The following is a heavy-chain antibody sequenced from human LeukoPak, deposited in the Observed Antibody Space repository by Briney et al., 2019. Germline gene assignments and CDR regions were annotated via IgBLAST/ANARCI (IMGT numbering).Heavy chain of an antibody. V-gene: IGHV3-23*01. CDR3: AKDGRSAVSPYYFDY. J-gene: IGHJ4*02. CDR1: GFTFSTYA. Sequence: GGSLRLSCAASGFTFSTYAMSWVRRAADKGLEWVSSISGNSGTTSYADSVRGRFTISRDNSKNTLFLQMNSLTAEDTAVYYCAKDGRSAVSPYYFDYWGQGTLVPVSS. CDR2: ISGNSGTT. D-gene: IGHD6-13*01.